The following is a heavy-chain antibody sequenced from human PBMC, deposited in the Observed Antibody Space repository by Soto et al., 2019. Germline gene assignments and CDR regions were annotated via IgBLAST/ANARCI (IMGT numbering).Heavy chain of an antibody. J-gene: IGHJ3*01. Sequence: PSESLSLTCAVSGGSIGSSHWWCWVRQSPGKGLEWIGEIYHSGSTNYNPSLKSRVTISIDKSKNQFYLRLTSVTAADTALYFCATSYYPAIDVWGQGTRVTVSS. D-gene: IGHD3-10*01. CDR1: GGSIGSSHW. CDR2: IYHSGST. CDR3: ATSYYPAIDV. V-gene: IGHV4-4*02.